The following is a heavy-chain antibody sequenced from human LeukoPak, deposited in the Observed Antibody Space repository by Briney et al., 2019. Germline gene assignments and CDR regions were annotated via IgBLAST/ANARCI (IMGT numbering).Heavy chain of an antibody. D-gene: IGHD1-20*01. CDR2: ISSSSSYI. CDR1: GFTFSSYS. Sequence: GGSLRLSCAASGFTFSSYSMNWVRQAPGKGLEWVSSISSSSSYIYYADSVKGRFTISRDNAKNSLYLQMNSLRAEDTAVYYCARAGYNWNDEYYFDYWGQGTLVTVPS. V-gene: IGHV3-21*01. J-gene: IGHJ4*02. CDR3: ARAGYNWNDEYYFDY.